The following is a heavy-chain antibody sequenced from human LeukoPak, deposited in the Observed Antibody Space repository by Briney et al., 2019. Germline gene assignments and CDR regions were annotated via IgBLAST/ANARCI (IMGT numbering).Heavy chain of an antibody. V-gene: IGHV3-74*01. CDR1: GFTFSHYW. D-gene: IGHD3-3*01. J-gene: IGHJ4*02. CDR2: INSDGSTT. Sequence: GGSLRLSCAASGFTFSHYWMHWVRQAPEKGLVWVSRINSDGSTTTYADSVKGRFTISRDNAKNTLHLQMNSLRAEDTAVYYCARGTLDGDFWSGWGQGTLVTVSS. CDR3: ARGTLDGDFWSG.